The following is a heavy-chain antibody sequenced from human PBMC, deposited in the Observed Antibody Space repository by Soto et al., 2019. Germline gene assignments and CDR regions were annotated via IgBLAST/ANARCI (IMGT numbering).Heavy chain of an antibody. CDR2: INSDGSRT. CDR3: ARGPTGWYGYDY. D-gene: IGHD6-19*01. V-gene: IGHV3-74*01. CDR1: GFTFSSSW. Sequence: EVQLVESGGGLVQPGGSLRLSCAASGFTFSSSWMYWVRQAPGKGLVWVSRINSDGSRTNYADSVKGRFTNSRDNAKNTLDLQMNRPRAEDTARYYCARGPTGWYGYDYWGQGTRVTVSS. J-gene: IGHJ4*02.